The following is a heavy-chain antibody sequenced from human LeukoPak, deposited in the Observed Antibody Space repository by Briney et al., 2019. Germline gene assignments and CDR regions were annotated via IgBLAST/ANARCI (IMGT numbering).Heavy chain of an antibody. Sequence: GGSLRLSCAASGFTFSSYWMSWVRQAPGKGLEWVANIKQDGSEKYYVDSVKGRFTISRDNAKNSLYLQMNSLRAEDTAVYYYARDSAEYSSSWYVVYYYYYMDVWGKGTTVTVSS. D-gene: IGHD6-13*01. V-gene: IGHV3-7*01. CDR2: IKQDGSEK. CDR1: GFTFSSYW. CDR3: ARDSAEYSSSWYVVYYYYYMDV. J-gene: IGHJ6*03.